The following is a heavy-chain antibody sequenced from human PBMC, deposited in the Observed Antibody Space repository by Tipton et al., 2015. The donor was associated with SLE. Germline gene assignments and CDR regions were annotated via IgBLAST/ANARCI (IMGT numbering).Heavy chain of an antibody. V-gene: IGHV4-39*07. Sequence: TLSLTCAVSGYSISSSSYYWGWIRLPPGKGLEWIGSIYYSGSTYYNPSLKSRVTISVDTSKNQFSLKLSSVTAADTAVYYCARQGVVVIATPDAFDIWGQGTMVTVSS. CDR2: IYYSGST. J-gene: IGHJ3*02. CDR3: ARQGVVVIATPDAFDI. CDR1: GYSISSSSYY. D-gene: IGHD2-21*01.